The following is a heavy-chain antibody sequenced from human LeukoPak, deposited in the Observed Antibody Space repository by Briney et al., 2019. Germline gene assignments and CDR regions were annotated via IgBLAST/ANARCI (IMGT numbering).Heavy chain of an antibody. CDR2: ISSSSSYI. CDR1: GFTFSSYS. J-gene: IGHJ4*02. D-gene: IGHD6-6*01. V-gene: IGHV3-21*01. Sequence: AGGSLRLSCAASGFTFSSYSMNWVRQAPGKGLEWVSSISSSSSYIYYAGSVKGRFTISRDNAKNSLYLQMNSLRAEDTAVYYCARATGKYSSSSMLASLDYFDYWGQGTLVTVSS. CDR3: ARATGKYSSSSMLASLDYFDY.